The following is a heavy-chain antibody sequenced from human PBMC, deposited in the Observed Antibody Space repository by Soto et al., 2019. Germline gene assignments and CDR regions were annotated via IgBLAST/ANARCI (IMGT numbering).Heavy chain of an antibody. J-gene: IGHJ4*02. Sequence: SETLSLTCAVYGGSFSGYYWSWIRQPPGKGLEWIGEINHSGSTNYNPSLKSRVTISVDTSKNQFSLKLSSVTAADTAVYYCATGYSGYDRTIDYWGQGTLVT. CDR2: INHSGST. D-gene: IGHD5-12*01. V-gene: IGHV4-34*01. CDR1: GGSFSGYY. CDR3: ATGYSGYDRTIDY.